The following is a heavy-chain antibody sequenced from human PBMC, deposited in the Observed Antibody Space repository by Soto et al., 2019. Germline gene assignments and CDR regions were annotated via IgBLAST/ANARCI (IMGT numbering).Heavy chain of an antibody. CDR2: IHYSGST. V-gene: IGHV4-59*01. Sequence: PSETLSLTCTVSGGSISNYYWSWIRQPPGKGLEWIGYIHYSGSTNYSPSLKSRVTISVDTSKNQFSLKLSSVTAADTAVYYCARLPYYYDSSGYYHPQNFDYWGQGTLVTVSS. J-gene: IGHJ4*02. CDR3: ARLPYYYDSSGYYHPQNFDY. D-gene: IGHD3-22*01. CDR1: GGSISNYY.